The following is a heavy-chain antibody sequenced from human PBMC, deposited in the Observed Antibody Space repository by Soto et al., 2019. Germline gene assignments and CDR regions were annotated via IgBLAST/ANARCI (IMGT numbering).Heavy chain of an antibody. CDR1: GFTFSSYS. Sequence: GGSLRLSCAASGFTFSSYSMNWVRQAPGKGLEWGSSISSSSSYIYYADSVKGRFTISRDNAKNSLYLQMNSLRAEDTAVFYCARAQNPIVVVPAAMYYWGQGTLVTVSS. J-gene: IGHJ4*02. D-gene: IGHD2-2*01. V-gene: IGHV3-21*01. CDR3: ARAQNPIVVVPAAMYY. CDR2: ISSSSSYI.